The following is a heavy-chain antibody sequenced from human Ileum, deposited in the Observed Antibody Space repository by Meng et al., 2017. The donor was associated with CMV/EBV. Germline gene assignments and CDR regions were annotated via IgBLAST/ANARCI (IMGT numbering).Heavy chain of an antibody. CDR1: GGSSSSGDSY. D-gene: IGHD3/OR15-3a*01. Sequence: GGSSSSGDSYWSWIRQPPGKGLEWIGYIYYSGSTYYNPSLKSRVTISVDTSKNQFSLKLSSVTAADTAVYYCARDGPLEDFWTAHAYWGQGTLVTVSS. CDR3: ARDGPLEDFWTAHAY. V-gene: IGHV4-30-4*08. CDR2: IYYSGST. J-gene: IGHJ4*02.